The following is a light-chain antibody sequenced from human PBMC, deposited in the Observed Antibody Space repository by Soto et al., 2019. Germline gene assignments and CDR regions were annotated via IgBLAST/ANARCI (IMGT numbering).Light chain of an antibody. CDR3: QQRNSMPFT. V-gene: IGKV1-39*01. J-gene: IGKJ3*01. Sequence: EIEMTQSPSTLSASVGDRATITCRASQSITNYLDWYQHKPGKAPTLLVYAASRLQSGVPSRFSGSGSGTDFTLTISSLHPEDFATYFCQQRNSMPFTFGPGTKVDIK. CDR1: QSITNY. CDR2: AAS.